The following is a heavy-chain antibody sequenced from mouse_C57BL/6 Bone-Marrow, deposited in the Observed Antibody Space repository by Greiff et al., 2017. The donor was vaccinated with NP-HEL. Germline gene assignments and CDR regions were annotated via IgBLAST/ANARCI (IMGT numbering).Heavy chain of an antibody. CDR2: ISSGGDYI. CDR3: TRDGYYPAWFAY. CDR1: GFTFSSYA. J-gene: IGHJ3*01. D-gene: IGHD2-3*01. Sequence: DVMLVESGEGLVKPGGSLKLSCAASGFTFSSYAMSWVRQTPEKRLEWVAYISSGGDYIYYADTVKGRFTISRDNARNTLYLQMSSLKSEDTAMYYCTRDGYYPAWFAYWGQGTLVTVSA. V-gene: IGHV5-9-1*02.